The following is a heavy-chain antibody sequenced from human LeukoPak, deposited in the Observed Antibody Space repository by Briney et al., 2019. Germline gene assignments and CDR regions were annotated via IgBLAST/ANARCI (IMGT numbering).Heavy chain of an antibody. CDR1: GYTFTSYA. CDR2: ISAYNGNT. Sequence: ASVTVSCKASGYTFTSYAMNWVRQAPGQGLEWMGWISAYNGNTNYAQKLQGRVTMTTDTSTSTAYMELRSLRSDDTAVYYCARDLMYYYGSGSYYSGYWGQGTLVTVSS. V-gene: IGHV1-18*01. J-gene: IGHJ4*02. D-gene: IGHD3-10*01. CDR3: ARDLMYYYGSGSYYSGY.